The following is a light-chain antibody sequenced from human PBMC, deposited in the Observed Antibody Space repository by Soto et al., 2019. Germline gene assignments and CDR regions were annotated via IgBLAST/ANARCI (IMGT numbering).Light chain of an antibody. CDR1: NIGLKS. CDR3: QVWDSSSDHVV. V-gene: IGLV3-21*04. Sequence: SYVLTQPPSVSVSPGKTARITCDGNNIGLKSVHWYQQKAGKAPVLVIDYDSDRPSGIPERISGSNSGNTATLTITRVEAGDEADYYCQVWDSSSDHVVFGGGTKLTVL. J-gene: IGLJ3*02. CDR2: YDS.